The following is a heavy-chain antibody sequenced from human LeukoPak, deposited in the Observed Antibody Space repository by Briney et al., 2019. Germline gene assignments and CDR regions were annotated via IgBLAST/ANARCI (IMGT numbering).Heavy chain of an antibody. CDR1: GGTFSSYA. J-gene: IGHJ6*03. V-gene: IGHV1-69*13. Sequence: SVKVSCKASGGTFSSYAISWVRQAPGQGLEWMGGIIPIFGTANYAQKFQGRGTITADESTSTAYMELSSLRSEDTAVYYCARDIVVVVADRLSYEGYMDVWGKGTTVTVSS. D-gene: IGHD2-15*01. CDR2: IIPIFGTA. CDR3: ARDIVVVVADRLSYEGYMDV.